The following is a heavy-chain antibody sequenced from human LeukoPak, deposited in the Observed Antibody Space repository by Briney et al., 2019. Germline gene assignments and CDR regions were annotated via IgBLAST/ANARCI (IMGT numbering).Heavy chain of an antibody. CDR3: ARAYSSSFGSNWFDP. V-gene: IGHV3-33*01. CDR2: IWYDGSNK. J-gene: IGHJ5*02. CDR1: GFTFSSYG. D-gene: IGHD6-13*01. Sequence: GRSLRLSCAASGFTFSSYGMHWVRQAPGKGLEWVAVIWYDGSNKYYADSVKGRFTISRDNAKNSLYLQMNSLRAEDTAVYYCARAYSSSFGSNWFDPWGQGTLVTVSS.